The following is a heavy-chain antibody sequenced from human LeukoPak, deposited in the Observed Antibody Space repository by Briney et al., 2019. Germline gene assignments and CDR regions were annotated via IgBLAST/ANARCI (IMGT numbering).Heavy chain of an antibody. J-gene: IGHJ4*02. Sequence: GGSLRLSCAASGFTFSSYAMSWVRQAPGKGLEWVSAISGSGGSTYYADSVKGRFTISRDNSKNTLYLQMNSLRAEDTAVYYCAKEIEGIAVAGSYLDCWGQGTLVTVSS. D-gene: IGHD6-19*01. CDR3: AKEIEGIAVAGSYLDC. V-gene: IGHV3-23*01. CDR1: GFTFSSYA. CDR2: ISGSGGST.